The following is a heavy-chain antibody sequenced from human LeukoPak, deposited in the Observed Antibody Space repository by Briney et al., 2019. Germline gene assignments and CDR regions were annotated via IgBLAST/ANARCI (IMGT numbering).Heavy chain of an antibody. V-gene: IGHV3-21*01. J-gene: IGHJ5*02. CDR1: GFTFSSYS. D-gene: IGHD2-2*01. CDR2: ISSSSSYL. CDR3: AKLRLGYCSSTSCRTP. Sequence: GGSLRLSCAASGFTFSSYSMNWVRQAPGKGLEWVSSISSSSSYLYYADSVKGRFTISRDNAKNSLYLQMNSLRAEDTAVYYCAKLRLGYCSSTSCRTPWGQGTVVTVSS.